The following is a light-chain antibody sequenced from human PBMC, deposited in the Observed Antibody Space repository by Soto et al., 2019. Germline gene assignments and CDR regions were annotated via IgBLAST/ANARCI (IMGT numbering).Light chain of an antibody. Sequence: QAVVTQPPSVSGAPGQRVTISCTGSSSNIGAGYDVHWYQQLPGTAPKLLIYGNSNRPSGVPDRFSGSKSGTSASLAITGLQAEDDADYYFQSYDSSLSVYVVFGGGTKLTVL. J-gene: IGLJ2*01. CDR2: GNS. CDR1: SSNIGAGYD. CDR3: QSYDSSLSVYVV. V-gene: IGLV1-40*01.